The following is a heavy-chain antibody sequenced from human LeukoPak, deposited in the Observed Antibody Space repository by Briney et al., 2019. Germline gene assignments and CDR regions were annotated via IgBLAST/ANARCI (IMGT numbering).Heavy chain of an antibody. CDR1: GYTFTGYY. CDR3: ARDYYYGSGSYEGYNWFDP. V-gene: IGHV1-2*02. CDR2: INPNSGGT. D-gene: IGHD3-10*01. Sequence: GASVTVSCKASGYTFTGYYMHWVRQAPGQGLEWMGWINPNSGGTNYAQKFQGRVTMTRDTSISTAYMELSRLRSDDTAVYYCARDYYYGSGSYEGYNWFDPWGQGTLVTVSA. J-gene: IGHJ5*02.